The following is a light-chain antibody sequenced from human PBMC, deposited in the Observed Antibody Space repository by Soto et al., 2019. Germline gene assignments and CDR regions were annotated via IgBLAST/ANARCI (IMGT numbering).Light chain of an antibody. CDR3: QQNNKWPPVT. V-gene: IGKV3-15*01. CDR2: GAS. J-gene: IGKJ4*01. Sequence: EVVMTQSPATVSVSPGEGVTLSCRASQTISNDLAWYQQKPCQAPRLLIYGASTRATGVPARFSGGGSGTELTLTISSLQSEEFAFYYCQQNNKWPPVTFGGGTKVEIK. CDR1: QTISND.